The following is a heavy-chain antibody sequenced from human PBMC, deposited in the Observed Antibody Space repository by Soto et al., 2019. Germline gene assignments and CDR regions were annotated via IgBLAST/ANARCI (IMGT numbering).Heavy chain of an antibody. CDR3: ARHPYGDYDVMDV. V-gene: IGHV5-51*01. CDR1: GYSFTDYW. D-gene: IGHD4-17*01. J-gene: IGHJ6*02. CDR2: IYPGDSDT. Sequence: PGESLKISCKGSGYSFTDYWIGWVRQMPGKGLEWMGIIYPGDSDTRYSPSFQGQVTISADKSISTAYLQWSSLTASDIAMYNCARHPYGDYDVMDVWGQGTTVTVSS.